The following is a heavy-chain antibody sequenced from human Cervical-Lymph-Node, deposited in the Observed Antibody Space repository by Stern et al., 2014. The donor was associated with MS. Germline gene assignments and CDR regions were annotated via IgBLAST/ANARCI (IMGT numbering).Heavy chain of an antibody. J-gene: IGHJ3*02. Sequence: VQLVESGPGLVKPSQTRSLTCTVSGGSLTSGGHYWTWIRQYPGKGLEWIGYIYHSGTPHYNPSLKSRVSISVDTSKHQFSLRLSSMTDADTAVYYCARGNRAFYYGDAFDIWGHGTIVTVSS. CDR3: ARGNRAFYYGDAFDI. CDR2: IYHSGTP. CDR1: GGSLTSGGHY. D-gene: IGHD3-22*01. V-gene: IGHV4-31*03.